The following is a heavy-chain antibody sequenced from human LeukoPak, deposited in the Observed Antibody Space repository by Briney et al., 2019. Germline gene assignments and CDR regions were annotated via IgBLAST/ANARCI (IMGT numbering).Heavy chain of an antibody. CDR3: ARDAGYGSGSPFDY. Sequence: GGSLRLSCAASGFTFSSYAMHWVRQAPGKGLEWVAVISYDGSNKYYADSVKGRFTISRDNSKNTLYLQMNSLRAEDTAVYYRARDAGYGSGSPFDYWGQGTLVTVSS. V-gene: IGHV3-30*01. CDR1: GFTFSSYA. J-gene: IGHJ4*02. D-gene: IGHD3-10*01. CDR2: ISYDGSNK.